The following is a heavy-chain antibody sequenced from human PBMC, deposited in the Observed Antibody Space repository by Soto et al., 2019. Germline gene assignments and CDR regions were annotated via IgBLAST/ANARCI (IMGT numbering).Heavy chain of an antibody. Sequence: PGGSLRLSCAASGFTFSSYAMSWVRQAPGKGLEWVSSINYSGDNTYNADSVKGRFTISRDNSKDTLYLQMNSLRAEDTAVYYCAKVPRQWLAPNDAFDSWGQGTMVTVSS. J-gene: IGHJ3*02. CDR2: INYSGDNT. D-gene: IGHD6-19*01. V-gene: IGHV3-23*01. CDR3: AKVPRQWLAPNDAFDS. CDR1: GFTFSSYA.